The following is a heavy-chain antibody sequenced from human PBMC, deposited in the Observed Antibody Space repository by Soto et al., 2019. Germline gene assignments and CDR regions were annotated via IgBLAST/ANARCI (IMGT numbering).Heavy chain of an antibody. Sequence: QVTLKESGPLLVKPTETLTLTCTVSGFSLSSAGMGVSWIRQPPGKSLEWLAHIFSHEETSYSTSLKSRLTISNDTSKSQVVLTMTIMDPVDTATYYCERIRRQFDSIVYYSTHCWYFDLWGRGTLVTVS. CDR2: IFSHEET. CDR3: ERIRRQFDSIVYYSTHCWYFDL. V-gene: IGHV2-26*01. CDR1: GFSLSSAGMG. J-gene: IGHJ2*01. D-gene: IGHD3-22*01.